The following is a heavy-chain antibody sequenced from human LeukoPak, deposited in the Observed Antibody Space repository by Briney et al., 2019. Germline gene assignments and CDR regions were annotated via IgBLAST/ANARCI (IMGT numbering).Heavy chain of an antibody. CDR3: ARAWQQQLFDY. D-gene: IGHD6-13*01. Sequence: GGSLRLSCAASGFTFSSYSMNWVRQAPGKGLEWVSSISSSSSYIYYADSVKGRFTISRDNAKNSLYVQMNSLRAEDTAVHYCARAWQQQLFDYWGQGTLVTVSS. J-gene: IGHJ4*02. CDR2: ISSSSSYI. V-gene: IGHV3-21*01. CDR1: GFTFSSYS.